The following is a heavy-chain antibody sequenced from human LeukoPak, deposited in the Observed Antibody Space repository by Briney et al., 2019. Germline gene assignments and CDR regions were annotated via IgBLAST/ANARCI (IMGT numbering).Heavy chain of an antibody. J-gene: IGHJ4*02. CDR3: ARDLTVVRGYFDY. Sequence: ASVKVSCKASGYTFTGYYMHWVRQAPGQGLEWIGWINPNSGGTNYAQKFQGRVTMTRDTSISTAYMELSRLRSDDTAVYYCARDLTVVRGYFDYWGQGTLVTVSS. CDR2: INPNSGGT. D-gene: IGHD4-23*01. CDR1: GYTFTGYY. V-gene: IGHV1-2*02.